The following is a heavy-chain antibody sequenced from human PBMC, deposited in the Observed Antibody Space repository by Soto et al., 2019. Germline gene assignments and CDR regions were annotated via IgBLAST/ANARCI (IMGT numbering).Heavy chain of an antibody. V-gene: IGHV6-1*01. D-gene: IGHD3-16*01. Sequence: SQTLSLTCAFSGDIVSGNSAAWNWIRQSPSRGLEWLGRTYYRSKWYNDYAVSVKSRITVTPDTSKNQFSLHLNSVTPEATPVYGCAREFPYYETSGNYFDYWGQGPLVTVSS. CDR3: AREFPYYETSGNYFDY. CDR2: TYYRSKWYN. CDR1: GDIVSGNSAA. J-gene: IGHJ4*02.